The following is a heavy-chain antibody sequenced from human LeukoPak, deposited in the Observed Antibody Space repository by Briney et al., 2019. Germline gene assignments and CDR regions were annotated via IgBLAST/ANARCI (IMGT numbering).Heavy chain of an antibody. CDR3: ARGDSSCYYSLDY. V-gene: IGHV3-30*04. Sequence: GGSLRLSCAASGFTFSSYAMHWVRQAPGKGLEWVAVISYDGSNKYYADSVKGRFTISRDNSKNTLYLQVNSLRAEDTAVYYCARGDSSCYYSLDYWGQGTLVTVSS. CDR2: ISYDGSNK. J-gene: IGHJ4*02. D-gene: IGHD3-22*01. CDR1: GFTFSSYA.